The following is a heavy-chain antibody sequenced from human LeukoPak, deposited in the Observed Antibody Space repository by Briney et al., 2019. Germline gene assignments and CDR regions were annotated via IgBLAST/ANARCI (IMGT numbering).Heavy chain of an antibody. Sequence: SETLSLTCAVYGGSFSGYYWSWIRQPPGKGLEWIGYIYYSGSTNYNPSLKSRVTISVDTSKNQFSLKLSSVTAADTAVYYCARGAGSHEYYFDYWGQGTLVTVSS. CDR1: GGSFSGYY. J-gene: IGHJ4*02. V-gene: IGHV4-59*01. CDR2: IYYSGST. CDR3: ARGAGSHEYYFDY. D-gene: IGHD3-10*01.